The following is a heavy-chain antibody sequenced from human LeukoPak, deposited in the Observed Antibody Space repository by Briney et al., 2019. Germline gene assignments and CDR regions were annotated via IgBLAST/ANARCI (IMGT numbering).Heavy chain of an antibody. CDR2: ISLRGLT. CDR1: GGSISGTNW. J-gene: IGHJ4*02. CDR3: SRESGPASPFGF. D-gene: IGHD1-26*01. V-gene: IGHV4-4*02. Sequence: SETVSLTCGVSGGSISGTNWWSWVRQPPGQGLEWIGEISLRGLTNYNPSLRSRLTMSLDESKNQVSLNLTSVTAADTAVYYCSRESGPASPFGFWGQGTLVSVHS.